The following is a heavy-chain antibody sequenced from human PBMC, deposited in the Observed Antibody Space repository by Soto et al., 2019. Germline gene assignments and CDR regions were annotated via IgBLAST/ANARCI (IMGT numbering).Heavy chain of an antibody. CDR3: ARARGFGNSCQYDF. Sequence: ASVKVSCKASGYSFPRAHFMHWLRQAPGQELEWMGWTNPNSGGTNYAPNFKGRVTMTRDTSISTASVELTGVLSSDTDVYFWARARGFGNSCQYDFWGQGTLVTVSS. CDR2: TNPNSGGT. J-gene: IGHJ4*01. V-gene: IGHV1-2*02. D-gene: IGHD2-2*01. CDR1: GYSFPRAHF.